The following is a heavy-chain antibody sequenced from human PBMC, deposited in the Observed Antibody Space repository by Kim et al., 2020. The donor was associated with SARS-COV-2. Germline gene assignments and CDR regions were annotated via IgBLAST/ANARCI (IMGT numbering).Heavy chain of an antibody. V-gene: IGHV3-33*01. CDR2: IWYDGSNK. CDR3: ARDTRDYYGMDV. CDR1: GFTFSSDG. Sequence: GGSLRLSCAASGFTFSSDGMHWVRQAPGKGLEWVAVIWYDGSNKYYADSVKGRFTISRDNSKNTLYLQMNSLRAEDTAVYYCARDTRDYYGMDVWGQGTTVTVSS. J-gene: IGHJ6*02.